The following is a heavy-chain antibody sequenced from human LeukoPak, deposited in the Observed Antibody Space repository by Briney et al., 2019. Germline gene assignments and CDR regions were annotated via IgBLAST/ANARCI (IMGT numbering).Heavy chain of an antibody. Sequence: GRALRLSCAASGFTFDDYAMHGVRQARGKGVEGVSGISWNRGRIDYADYVKGGFTIYRDNAKNSLYVQMNRLRDEDRALYYCAKGSTSGWYFGPADYWGQGTLVTVSS. CDR2: ISWNRGRI. CDR3: AKGSTSGWYFGPADY. D-gene: IGHD6-19*01. J-gene: IGHJ4*02. V-gene: IGHV3-9*01. CDR1: GFTFDDYA.